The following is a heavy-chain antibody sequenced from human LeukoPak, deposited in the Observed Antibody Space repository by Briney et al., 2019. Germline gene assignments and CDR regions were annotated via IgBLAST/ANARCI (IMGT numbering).Heavy chain of an antibody. Sequence: GGSLRLSCVASGFTFSSYSMNWVRQAPGKGLEWVSYISSSSSTIYYADSVKGRFTISRDNAKNSLYLQMNSLRDEDTAVYFCARDLDSSAYTFDYWGQGTLVTVSS. V-gene: IGHV3-48*02. CDR2: ISSSSSTI. CDR3: ARDLDSSAYTFDY. J-gene: IGHJ4*02. CDR1: GFTFSSYS. D-gene: IGHD3-22*01.